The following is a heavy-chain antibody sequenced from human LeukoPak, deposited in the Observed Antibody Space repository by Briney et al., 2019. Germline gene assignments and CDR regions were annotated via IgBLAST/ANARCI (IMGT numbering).Heavy chain of an antibody. J-gene: IGHJ4*02. CDR3: ARQGPGYCGSTSCYGVAY. CDR1: GYAFTRHY. Sequence: ASVKVSCKASGYAFTRHYMHWVRQAPGQGLEWMGWINTNTGNPTYAQGFTGRFVFSLDTSVSTAYLQISSLKAEDTAVYYCARQGPGYCGSTSCYGVAYWGQGTLVTVSS. D-gene: IGHD2-2*01. CDR2: INTNTGNP. V-gene: IGHV7-4-1*02.